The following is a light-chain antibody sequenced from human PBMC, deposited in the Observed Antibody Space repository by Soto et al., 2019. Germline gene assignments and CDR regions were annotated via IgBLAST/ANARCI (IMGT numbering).Light chain of an antibody. V-gene: IGKV3-20*01. Sequence: EIVLTQSPDTLSLSPGERATLSCRASQSLSSSLLAWYQQKPGQAPRLLIYGASSRATGIPDRFSGSGSGTDFTLTISRLESGDFAVYFCQQYDTSPETFGQGTKVDIK. J-gene: IGKJ1*01. CDR3: QQYDTSPET. CDR1: QSLSSSL. CDR2: GAS.